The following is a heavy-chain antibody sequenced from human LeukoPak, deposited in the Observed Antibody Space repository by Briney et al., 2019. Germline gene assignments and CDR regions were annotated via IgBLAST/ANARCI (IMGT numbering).Heavy chain of an antibody. V-gene: IGHV4-59*01. J-gene: IGHJ6*02. Sequence: KPSETLSLTCTVSGGPISSYYWSWIRQPPGKGLEWIGYMFYSGSTNYNPSLKSRVTISVDTSKNQFSLKLSSVTAADTAVYYCARGGYYGSGSFYGMDVWGQGTTVTVSS. CDR1: GGPISSYY. CDR3: ARGGYYGSGSFYGMDV. CDR2: MFYSGST. D-gene: IGHD3-10*01.